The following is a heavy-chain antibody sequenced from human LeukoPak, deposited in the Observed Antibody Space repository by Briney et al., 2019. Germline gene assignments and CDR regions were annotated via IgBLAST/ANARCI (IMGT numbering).Heavy chain of an antibody. CDR2: IRTTAEGAKYA. Sequence: PGGSLRLSCATSGFSFTDYPMNWVRQAPGKGLEGISNIRTTAEGAKYAYYADSVKGRVTIPRDDGKNTLYLHMNSLRDDDTAVYYCATDQRYAFDYWGQGILVTVSS. CDR1: GFSFTDYP. CDR3: ATDQRYAFDY. J-gene: IGHJ4*02. D-gene: IGHD3-9*01. V-gene: IGHV3-48*02.